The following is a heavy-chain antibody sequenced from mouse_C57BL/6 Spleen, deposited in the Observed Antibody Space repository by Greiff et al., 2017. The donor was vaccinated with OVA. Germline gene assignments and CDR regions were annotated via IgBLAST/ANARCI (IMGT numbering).Heavy chain of an antibody. D-gene: IGHD3-2*02. CDR1: GYTFTDYN. J-gene: IGHJ3*01. V-gene: IGHV1-18*01. Sequence: EVKLQESGPELVKPGASVKIPCKASGYTFTDYNMDWVKQSHGKSLEWIGDINPNNGGTIYNQKFKGKATLTVDKSSSTAYMELRSLTSEDAAVYYCATVDSSGPWFAYWGQGTLVTVSA. CDR3: ATVDSSGPWFAY. CDR2: INPNNGGT.